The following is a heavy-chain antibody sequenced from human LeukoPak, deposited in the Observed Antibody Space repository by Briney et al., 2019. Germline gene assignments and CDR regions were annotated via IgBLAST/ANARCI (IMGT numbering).Heavy chain of an antibody. V-gene: IGHV3-23*01. CDR2: ISGSGGST. CDR3: AKYKARERDAFDI. CDR1: GFTFSSYA. Sequence: GGSLRLSCAASGFTFSSYAMSWVRQAPGKGLEWVSAISGSGGSTYYADSAKGRFTISRDNSKNTLYLQMNSLRAEDTAVYYCAKYKARERDAFDIWGQGTMVTVSS. J-gene: IGHJ3*02. D-gene: IGHD1-14*01.